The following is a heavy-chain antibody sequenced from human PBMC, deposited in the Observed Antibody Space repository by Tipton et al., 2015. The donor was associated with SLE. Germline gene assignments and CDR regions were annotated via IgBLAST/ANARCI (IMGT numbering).Heavy chain of an antibody. Sequence: TLSLTCAVYGGSFSGYYGSWIRQPPGKGLEWIGEINHSGSTNYNPSLKSLVTISVDTSKNQFSLKLSSVTAADTAVYYCARGISSGWWNYWGQGNLVTVSS. CDR3: ARGISSGWWNY. CDR1: GGSFSGYY. V-gene: IGHV4-34*01. D-gene: IGHD6-19*01. CDR2: INHSGST. J-gene: IGHJ4*02.